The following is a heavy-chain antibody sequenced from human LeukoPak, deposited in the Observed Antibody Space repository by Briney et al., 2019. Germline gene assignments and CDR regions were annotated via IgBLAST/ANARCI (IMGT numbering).Heavy chain of an antibody. CDR3: ARGPQGIAVADPGYFQH. J-gene: IGHJ1*01. V-gene: IGHV4-39*07. CDR2: IFYSGNT. D-gene: IGHD6-19*01. CDR1: GVSISRSSYY. Sequence: SETLSLTCTVSGVSISRSSYYWGWIRQPPGKGLEWVENIFYSGNTYYNPSLKSRVTISVDTSKNQFSLKLSSVTAADTAVYYCARGPQGIAVADPGYFQHWGQGTLVTVSS.